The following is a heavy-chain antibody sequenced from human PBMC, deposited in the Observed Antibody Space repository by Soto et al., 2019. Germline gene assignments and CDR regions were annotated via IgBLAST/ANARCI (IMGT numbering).Heavy chain of an antibody. J-gene: IGHJ4*02. CDR1: GGTFSSYA. CDR2: IIPIFGTA. D-gene: IGHD3-10*01. V-gene: IGHV1-69*01. Sequence: QVQLVQSGAEVKKPGSSVKVSCKASGGTFSSYAISWVRQAPGQGLEWMGGIIPIFGTANYAQKFQGRVTITADESTSTANMELRSLRPEDTAVYYCARGTIITTVRGANGGGYFDYWRQGTLVTVSS. CDR3: ARGTIITTVRGANGGGYFDY.